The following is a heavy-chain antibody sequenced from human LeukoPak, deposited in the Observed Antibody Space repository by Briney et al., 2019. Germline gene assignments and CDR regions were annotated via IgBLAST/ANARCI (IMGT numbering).Heavy chain of an antibody. CDR3: AKLGNY. D-gene: IGHD3-16*01. CDR2: ISYDGSNK. CDR1: GFTFSSYG. V-gene: IGHV3-30*18. Sequence: GGSLTLSCAASGFTFSSYGMHWVRQAPGKGLEGVAVISYDGSNKYYAVSVKGRFTISRDNSKNTLYLQMNSLRAEDTAVYYCAKLGNYWGQGTLVTVSS. J-gene: IGHJ4*02.